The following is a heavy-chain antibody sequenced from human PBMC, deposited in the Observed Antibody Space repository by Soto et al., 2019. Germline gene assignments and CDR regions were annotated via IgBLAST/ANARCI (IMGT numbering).Heavy chain of an antibody. Sequence: GGSLRLSCAASGFTFSSYGMNWVRQAPGKGLEWVAVTSYDGSNKYYADSVKGRFTISRDNSKNTVYLQMISLRAEDTAVYYCAKGQERRTYYSYMDVWGKGTTVTVSS. CDR1: GFTFSSYG. D-gene: IGHD1-1*01. V-gene: IGHV3-30*18. CDR3: AKGQERRTYYSYMDV. J-gene: IGHJ6*03. CDR2: TSYDGSNK.